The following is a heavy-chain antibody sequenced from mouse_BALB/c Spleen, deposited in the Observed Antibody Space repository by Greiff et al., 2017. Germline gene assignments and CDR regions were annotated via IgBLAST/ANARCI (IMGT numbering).Heavy chain of an antibody. D-gene: IGHD2-1*01. V-gene: IGHV1-26*01. CDR2: INPNNGGT. CDR1: GYAFSSSW. Sequence: VQLQQSGPELVKPGASVKISCKASGYAFSSSWMNWVKQRPGQGLEWIGGINPNNGGTSYNQKFKGKATLTVDKSSSTAYMELRSLTSEDSAVYYCAHYYGNFGYYYAMDYWGQGTSVTVSS. J-gene: IGHJ4*01. CDR3: AHYYGNFGYYYAMDY.